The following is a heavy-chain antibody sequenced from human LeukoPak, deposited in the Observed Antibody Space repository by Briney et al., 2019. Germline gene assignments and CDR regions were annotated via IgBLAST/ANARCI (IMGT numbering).Heavy chain of an antibody. CDR2: INHSGST. Sequence: SETLSLTCAVSGGSISSYYWSWIRQPPGKGLEWIGEINHSGSTNYNPSLKSRVTISVDTSKNQFSLKLSSVTAADTAVYYCARLRGSGSYYNVYYYMDVWGKGTTVTTSS. CDR3: ARLRGSGSYYNVYYYMDV. V-gene: IGHV4-34*01. CDR1: GGSISSYY. J-gene: IGHJ6*03. D-gene: IGHD3-10*01.